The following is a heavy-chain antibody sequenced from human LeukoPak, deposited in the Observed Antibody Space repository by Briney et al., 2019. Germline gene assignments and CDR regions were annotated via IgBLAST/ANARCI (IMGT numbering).Heavy chain of an antibody. CDR1: GFTFSSYA. J-gene: IGHJ6*02. D-gene: IGHD2-15*01. V-gene: IGHV3-30*04. Sequence: PGGSLRLSCAASGFTFSSYAMHWVRQAPGKGLEWVAVISYDGSNKYYADSVKGRFTISRDDSKNTLYLQMNSLRAEDTAVYYCARDSCSGGSCETYYYYYGMDVWGQGTSVTVSS. CDR2: ISYDGSNK. CDR3: ARDSCSGGSCETYYYYYGMDV.